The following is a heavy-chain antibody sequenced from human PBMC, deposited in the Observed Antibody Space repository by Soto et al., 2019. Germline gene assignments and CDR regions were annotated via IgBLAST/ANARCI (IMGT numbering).Heavy chain of an antibody. Sequence: SVKVSCKASGGTFSSYAISWVRQAPGQGLEWMGGIIPIFGTANYAQKFQGRVTITADESTSTAYMELSSLRSEDTAVYYCASQYVLRFRRDYYYYGMDVWRQGTTVTVSS. CDR3: ASQYVLRFRRDYYYYGMDV. CDR2: IIPIFGTA. D-gene: IGHD3-3*01. CDR1: GGTFSSYA. J-gene: IGHJ6*02. V-gene: IGHV1-69*13.